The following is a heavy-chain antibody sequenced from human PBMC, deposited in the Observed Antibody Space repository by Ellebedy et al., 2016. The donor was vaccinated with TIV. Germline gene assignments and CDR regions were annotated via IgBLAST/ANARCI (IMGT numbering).Heavy chain of an antibody. D-gene: IGHD3-22*01. J-gene: IGHJ3*02. CDR3: ARDRRGYYDRPGAFDI. V-gene: IGHV3-7*01. Sequence: GGSLRLXXAASGFTFSSYWMSWVRQAPGKGLEWVANIKQDGSEKYYVDSVKGRFTISRDNAKNSLYLQMNSLRAEDTAVYYCARDRRGYYDRPGAFDIWGQGTMVTVSS. CDR2: IKQDGSEK. CDR1: GFTFSSYW.